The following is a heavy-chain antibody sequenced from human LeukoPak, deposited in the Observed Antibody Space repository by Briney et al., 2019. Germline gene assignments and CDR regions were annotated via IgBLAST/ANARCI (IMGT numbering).Heavy chain of an antibody. V-gene: IGHV3-48*03. CDR1: GFTFSSYG. CDR3: AERSTVTDAFDI. Sequence: GGSLRLSCAASGFTFSSYGMNWVRQAPGKGLEWVSYISSSGSTIYYADSVKGRFTISRDNAKNSLYLQMNSLRAEDTAVYYCAERSTVTDAFDIWGQGTMVTVSS. CDR2: ISSSGSTI. D-gene: IGHD4-17*01. J-gene: IGHJ3*02.